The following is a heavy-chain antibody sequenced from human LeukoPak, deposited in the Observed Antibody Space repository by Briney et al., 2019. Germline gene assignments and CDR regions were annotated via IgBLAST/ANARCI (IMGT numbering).Heavy chain of an antibody. CDR3: AALRRGGDVSNRPAFDI. J-gene: IGHJ3*02. Sequence: ASVKVSCKASGFTFTSSAMQWVRQARGQRLEWIGWIVVGSGNTNYAQKFQERVTITRDMSTSTAYMELSSLRSEDTAVYYCAALRRGGDVSNRPAFDIWGQGTMATVSS. V-gene: IGHV1-58*02. CDR1: GFTFTSSA. D-gene: IGHD2-21*02. CDR2: IVVGSGNT.